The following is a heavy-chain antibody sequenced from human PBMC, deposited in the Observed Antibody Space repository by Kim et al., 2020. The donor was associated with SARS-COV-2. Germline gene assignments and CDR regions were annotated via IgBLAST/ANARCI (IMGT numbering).Heavy chain of an antibody. CDR2: IYYSGST. J-gene: IGHJ6*02. Sequence: SETLYLTCTVSGGSISSYYWSWIRQPPGKGLEWIGYIYYSGSTNYNPSLKSRVTISVDTSKNQSSLKLSSVTAADTAVYYCARAIPAAPYYYYYYGMDVWGQGPTVTVSS. CDR1: GGSISSYY. CDR3: ARAIPAAPYYYYYYGMDV. V-gene: IGHV4-59*13. D-gene: IGHD2-2*01.